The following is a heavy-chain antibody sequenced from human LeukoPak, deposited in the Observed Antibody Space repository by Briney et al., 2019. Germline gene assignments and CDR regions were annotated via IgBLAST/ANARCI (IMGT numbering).Heavy chain of an antibody. CDR3: ARDAYYYDSSGYKDY. CDR1: GFTFSDYY. CDR2: ISSSGSTI. J-gene: IGHJ4*02. D-gene: IGHD3-22*01. V-gene: IGHV3-11*04. Sequence: PGGSLRLSCAASGFTFSDYYMSWIRQAPGKGLEWVSYISSSGSTIYYADSVKGRFTISRDNAKNSLYLQMNSLRAEDTAVYYCARDAYYYDSSGYKDYWGQGTLVTVSS.